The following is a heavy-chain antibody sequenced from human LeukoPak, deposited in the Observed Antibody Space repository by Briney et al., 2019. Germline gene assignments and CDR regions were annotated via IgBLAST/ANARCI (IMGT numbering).Heavy chain of an antibody. V-gene: IGHV1-69*13. CDR3: ARELRDFWTGPGYFDY. Sequence: GASVKVSCKASGYTFTSYGISWVRQAPGQGLEWMGGIIPIFGTANYAQKFQGRVTITADESTSTAYMELSSLRSEDTAVYYCARELRDFWTGPGYFDYWGQGTLVTVSS. D-gene: IGHD3/OR15-3a*01. CDR1: GYTFTSYG. CDR2: IIPIFGTA. J-gene: IGHJ4*02.